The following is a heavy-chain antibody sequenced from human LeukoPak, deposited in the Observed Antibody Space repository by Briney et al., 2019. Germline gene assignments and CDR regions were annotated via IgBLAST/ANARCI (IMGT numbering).Heavy chain of an antibody. CDR3: ARVSGTYDFDY. CDR2: INPNSGGT. J-gene: IGHJ4*02. V-gene: IGHV1-2*02. D-gene: IGHD1-26*01. CDR1: GYTFTGYY. Sequence: ASVKVSCKASGYTFTGYYMHWVRQAPRQGLEWMGWINPNSGGTNYAQKFQGRITMTRDTSISTAYMELSRLRSDGTAVYYCARVSGTYDFDYWGQGILVTVSS.